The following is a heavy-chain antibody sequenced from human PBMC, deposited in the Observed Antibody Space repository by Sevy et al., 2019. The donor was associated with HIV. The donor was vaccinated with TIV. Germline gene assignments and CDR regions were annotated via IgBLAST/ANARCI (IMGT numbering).Heavy chain of an antibody. D-gene: IGHD2-2*01. CDR2: ISSSSSYI. V-gene: IGHV3-21*01. Sequence: GSLRLSCAASGFTFSSYSMNWVRQAPGKGLEWVSSISSSSSYIYYADSVKGRFTISRDNAKNSLYLQMNSLRAEDTAVYYCARYCSSTSCRDYWGQGTLVTVSS. CDR3: ARYCSSTSCRDY. CDR1: GFTFSSYS. J-gene: IGHJ4*02.